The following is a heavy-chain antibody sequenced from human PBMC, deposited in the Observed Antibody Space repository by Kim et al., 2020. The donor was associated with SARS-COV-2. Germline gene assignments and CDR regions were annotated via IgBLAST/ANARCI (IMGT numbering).Heavy chain of an antibody. V-gene: IGHV3-15*01. J-gene: IGHJ4*02. CDR3: TTDAWHYYDSSGYYAPSLDY. CDR2: IKSKTDGGTT. D-gene: IGHD3-22*01. Sequence: GGSLRLSCAASGFTFSNAWMSWVRQAPGKGLEWVGRIKSKTDGGTTDYAAPVKGRFTISRDDSKNTLYLQMNSLKTEDTAMYYCTTDAWHYYDSSGYYAPSLDYWGQGTLVTVSS. CDR1: GFTFSNAW.